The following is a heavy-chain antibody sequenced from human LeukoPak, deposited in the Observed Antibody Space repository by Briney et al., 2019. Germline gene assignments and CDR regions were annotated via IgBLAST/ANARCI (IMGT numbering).Heavy chain of an antibody. J-gene: IGHJ3*02. CDR3: ARLGRFYYDSSGHTWGIDAFDI. D-gene: IGHD3-22*01. CDR1: GYSFTSYW. CDR2: FYPGDSDT. Sequence: GESLQISCKGSGYSFTSYWIGWVRQMPGKGLEWMGIFYPGDSDTRYSPSFQGQVTISADKSISTAYLQWSSLKASDTAMYYCARLGRFYYDSSGHTWGIDAFDIWGQGTMVTVSS. V-gene: IGHV5-51*01.